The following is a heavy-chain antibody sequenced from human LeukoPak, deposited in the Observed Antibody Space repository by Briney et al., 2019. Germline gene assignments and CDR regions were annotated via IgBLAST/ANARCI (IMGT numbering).Heavy chain of an antibody. CDR1: GGSVGSSSFH. Sequence: ASETLSLTCTVSGGSVGSSSFHWGWIRQPPGKGLEWIGNIYYTGATSYNPSLKSRVTISVDTSKNLFSLRVNSVTAADTAVYYCARLDYGGRSVRWYFDYWGQGNLVTVSS. J-gene: IGHJ4*02. D-gene: IGHD4-23*01. V-gene: IGHV4-39*01. CDR3: ARLDYGGRSVRWYFDY. CDR2: IYYTGAT.